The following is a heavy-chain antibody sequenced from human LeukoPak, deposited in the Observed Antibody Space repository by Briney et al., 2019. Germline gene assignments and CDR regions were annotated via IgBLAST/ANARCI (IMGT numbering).Heavy chain of an antibody. CDR1: GFTFSSFW. V-gene: IGHV3-7*01. D-gene: IGHD5-18*01. Sequence: GSLRLSCAASGFTFSSFWMNWVRQAPGKGLEWVANIKPDGSEKYFVDSVKGRFTISRDNAKNSLFLQMNSLRAEDTAVHYCAREGDTPVITYAYWGQGTLVTVSS. J-gene: IGHJ4*02. CDR2: IKPDGSEK. CDR3: AREGDTPVITYAY.